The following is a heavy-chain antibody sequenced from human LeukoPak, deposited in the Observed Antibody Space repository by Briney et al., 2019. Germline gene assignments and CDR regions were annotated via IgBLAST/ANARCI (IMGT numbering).Heavy chain of an antibody. Sequence: PSQTLSLTCTVSGGSISSGGYYWSWIRQHPGKGLEWIGYIYYSGSTYYNPSLKSRVTISVDTSKNQFSLKLSSVTAADTAVYYCARGTYYCDSSGYYYLDYWGQGTLVTVSS. J-gene: IGHJ4*02. CDR3: ARGTYYCDSSGYYYLDY. CDR1: GGSISSGGYY. D-gene: IGHD3-22*01. CDR2: IYYSGST. V-gene: IGHV4-31*03.